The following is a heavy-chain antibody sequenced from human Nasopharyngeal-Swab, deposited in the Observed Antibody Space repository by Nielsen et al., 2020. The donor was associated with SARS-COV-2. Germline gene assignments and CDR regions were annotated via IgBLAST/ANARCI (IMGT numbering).Heavy chain of an antibody. CDR1: GFTFSTST. Sequence: GESLKISCAASGFTFSTSTMSWVRQAPGKGLEWVSAITGSGDYTSYADSVKGRFTISRDNSKNTLYLQMNSLRAEDTAVYYCAKDLPFERIAVAGTAFDYWGQGTLVTVSS. CDR2: ITGSGDYT. V-gene: IGHV3-23*01. D-gene: IGHD6-19*01. J-gene: IGHJ4*02. CDR3: AKDLPFERIAVAGTAFDY.